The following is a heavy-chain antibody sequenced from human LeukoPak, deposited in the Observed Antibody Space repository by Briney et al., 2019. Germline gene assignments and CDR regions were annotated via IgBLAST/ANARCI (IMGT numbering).Heavy chain of an antibody. J-gene: IGHJ4*02. CDR3: ARDKAAVGTFSDF. V-gene: IGHV3-23*01. Sequence: GGSLRLSCAASGFTFSSYAMSWVRQAPGKGLEWVSVISGSGRNAYYADSVKGRFTVSRDSPRNTLYLEMHSLTPEDTAVYYCARDKAAVGTFSDFWGQGTLVTVSS. CDR2: ISGSGRNA. D-gene: IGHD6-13*01. CDR1: GFTFSSYA.